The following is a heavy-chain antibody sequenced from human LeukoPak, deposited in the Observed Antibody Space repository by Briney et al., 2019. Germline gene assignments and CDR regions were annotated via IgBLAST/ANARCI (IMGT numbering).Heavy chain of an antibody. Sequence: EASVKVSCKASGYTFTSYAMNWVRQAPGQGLEWMGCINTNTGNPTYAQGVTGRFVFSLDTSVSTAYLQISSLKAEDTAVYYCARASGDSSGYYLALGAFDIWGQGTMVTVSS. J-gene: IGHJ3*02. CDR3: ARASGDSSGYYLALGAFDI. D-gene: IGHD3-22*01. CDR2: INTNTGNP. CDR1: GYTFTSYA. V-gene: IGHV7-4-1*02.